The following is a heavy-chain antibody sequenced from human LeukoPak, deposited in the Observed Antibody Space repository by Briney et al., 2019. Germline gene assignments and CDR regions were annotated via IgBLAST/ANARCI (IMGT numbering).Heavy chain of an antibody. D-gene: IGHD3-10*01. Sequence: GGSLRLSCAASGFTFSSYGMHWVRQAPDKGLEWVAVISYDGSNKYYADSVKGRFTISRDNSKNTLYLQMNSLRAEDTAVYYSAKDLSRYYGSGSYPDPWGQGTLVTVSS. J-gene: IGHJ5*02. CDR2: ISYDGSNK. V-gene: IGHV3-30*18. CDR3: AKDLSRYYGSGSYPDP. CDR1: GFTFSSYG.